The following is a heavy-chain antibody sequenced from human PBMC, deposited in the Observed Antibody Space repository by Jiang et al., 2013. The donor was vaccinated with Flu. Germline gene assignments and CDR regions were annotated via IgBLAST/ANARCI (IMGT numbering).Heavy chain of an antibody. CDR2: ISSSSSTI. CDR1: GFTFSSYG. Sequence: VQLLESGGGVVQPGRSLRLSCAASGFTFSSYGMHWVRQAPGKGLEWVSYISSSSSTIYYADSVKGRFTISRDNAKNSLYLQMNSLRDEDTAVYYCARVGAVADHYFDYWGQGTLVTVSS. D-gene: IGHD6-19*01. CDR3: ARVGAVADHYFDY. V-gene: IGHV3-48*02. J-gene: IGHJ4*02.